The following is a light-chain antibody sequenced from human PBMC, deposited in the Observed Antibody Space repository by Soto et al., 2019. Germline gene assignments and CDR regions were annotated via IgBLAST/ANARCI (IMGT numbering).Light chain of an antibody. CDR1: SSNIGSNT. Sequence: QSVLTQPPSASGTPGQRVTISCSGSSSNIGSNTVNWYQQRPGTAPKLLIYSNNQRPSGVPDRFSGSKSGTSASLAISGLQSEDEADYYCAAWDDSLNGNWVFGGGTKVTVL. J-gene: IGLJ3*02. CDR2: SNN. V-gene: IGLV1-44*01. CDR3: AAWDDSLNGNWV.